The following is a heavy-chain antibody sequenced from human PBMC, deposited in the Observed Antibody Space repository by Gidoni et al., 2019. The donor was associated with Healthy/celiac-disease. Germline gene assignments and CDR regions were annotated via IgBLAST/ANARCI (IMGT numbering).Heavy chain of an antibody. CDR2: ISEDGINK. J-gene: IGHJ6*02. V-gene: IGHV3-30-3*01. Sequence: QVQLVESGGGVVPPGWSLRLPRSAPGFPLSCYAMHWVRQAPGKGLEWVAVISEDGINKYYADSVKGRFTISRDNSKNTLYLQMNSLRAEDTAVYYCARVIRYLPFYYYGMDVWGQGTTVTVSS. CDR1: GFPLSCYA. D-gene: IGHD2-21*01. CDR3: ARVIRYLPFYYYGMDV.